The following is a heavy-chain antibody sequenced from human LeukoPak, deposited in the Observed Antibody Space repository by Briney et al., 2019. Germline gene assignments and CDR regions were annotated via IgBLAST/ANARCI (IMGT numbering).Heavy chain of an antibody. J-gene: IGHJ4*02. CDR2: INPNSGGT. CDR3: ASPYAYCGGDCSNYMLGY. D-gene: IGHD2-21*01. V-gene: IGHV1-2*02. CDR1: GYTFTGYY. Sequence: VASVKVSCKASGYTFTGYYMHWVRQAPGQGLEWMGWINPNSGGTNYAQKFQGRVTMTRDTSISTAYMELSRLRSDDTAVYYCASPYAYCGGDCSNYMLGYWGQGTLVTVSS.